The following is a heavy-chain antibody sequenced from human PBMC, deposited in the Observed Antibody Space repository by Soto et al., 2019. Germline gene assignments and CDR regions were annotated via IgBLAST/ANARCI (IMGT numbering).Heavy chain of an antibody. CDR2: ITDSGST. CDR1: GGSFSGYY. Sequence: PXGTLSLTCAVYGGSFSGYYWSWVRQPPGKGLEWIGDITDSGSTHYNPSLKSRVTMSVDTSKSQFSLKLSSVTAADTAVYYCAKPYGDYPFDYWGQGTLVTVSS. CDR3: AKPYGDYPFDY. V-gene: IGHV4-34*01. D-gene: IGHD4-17*01. J-gene: IGHJ4*02.